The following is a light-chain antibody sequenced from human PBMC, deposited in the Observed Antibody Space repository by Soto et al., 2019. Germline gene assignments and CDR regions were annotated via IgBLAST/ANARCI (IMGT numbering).Light chain of an antibody. CDR2: AAS. V-gene: IGKV1-39*01. CDR3: QQSYTTPLT. Sequence: DIQMTQSPSSLSASVGDRVTITCRARQSVVTSLNWYQQKPGEAPKLLIYAASSLRSGVPSRSSGSGAATYFALTNSGLQPEDFSTYYCQQSYTTPLTFGGGTKVEFK. CDR1: QSVVTS. J-gene: IGKJ4*01.